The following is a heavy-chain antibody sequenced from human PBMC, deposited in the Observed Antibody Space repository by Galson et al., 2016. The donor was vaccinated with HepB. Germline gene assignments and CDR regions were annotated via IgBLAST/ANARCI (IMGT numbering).Heavy chain of an antibody. Sequence: SLRLSCAASGFTFSSYALSRVRQAPGKGLEWVSAISGGGETTHYADPVKGRFTISRDNSKNTVYLQMNSLRAEDTAVFYCARDYTGSGRFFDLWGRGTLVTVSS. D-gene: IGHD3-3*01. CDR1: GFTFSSYA. J-gene: IGHJ2*01. CDR2: ISGGGETT. CDR3: ARDYTGSGRFFDL. V-gene: IGHV3-23*01.